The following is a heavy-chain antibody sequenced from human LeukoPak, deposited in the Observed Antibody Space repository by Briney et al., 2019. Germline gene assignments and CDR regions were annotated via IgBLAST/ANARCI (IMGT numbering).Heavy chain of an antibody. J-gene: IGHJ4*02. V-gene: IGHV3-30*18. CDR2: VSYEGKSQ. CDR1: GFTFSNYG. D-gene: IGHD6-13*01. Sequence: PGGSLRLSYATSGFTFSNYGMHWVRQAPGKGLEWVAVVSYEGKSQYYADSVRGRFTISRDNSKNTLYLQMNSLRGEDAAVYYCAKEGTAQISTWYDYWGQGTLVTVSS. CDR3: AKEGTAQISTWYDY.